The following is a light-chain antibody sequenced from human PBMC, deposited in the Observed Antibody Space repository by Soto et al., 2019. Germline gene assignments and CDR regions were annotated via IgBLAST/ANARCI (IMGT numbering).Light chain of an antibody. J-gene: IGKJ3*01. CDR3: QQYYSYPPVT. Sequence: DIQMTQSPSTLSGSVGDRVTITCRASQTISSWLAWYQQKPGKAPKLLIYKASTLKSGVPSRFSGSGSGTDFTLTTSCLQSEDFATYYCQQYYSYPPVTFGPGTKVDIK. CDR2: KAS. V-gene: IGKV1-5*03. CDR1: QTISSW.